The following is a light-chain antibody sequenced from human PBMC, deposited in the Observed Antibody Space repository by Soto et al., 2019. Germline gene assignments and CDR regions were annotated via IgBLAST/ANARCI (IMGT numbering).Light chain of an antibody. V-gene: IGKV1-39*01. Sequence: IQMTQSPSSLSASVCDTVTITCPASQSISRYLNWYQQKPGKAPRLLIYAASSMPSGIPSRFSGSGSGTDFTLTISSLQPEDFATYYCQQSYHSPLAFGGGTKVDIK. CDR2: AAS. J-gene: IGKJ4*01. CDR1: QSISRY. CDR3: QQSYHSPLA.